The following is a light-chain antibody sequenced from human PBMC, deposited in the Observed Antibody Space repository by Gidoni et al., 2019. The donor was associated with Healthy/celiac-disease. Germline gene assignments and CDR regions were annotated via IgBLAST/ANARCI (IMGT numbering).Light chain of an antibody. CDR1: QDISNY. CDR2: DAS. Sequence: DIQMTQSPSSLSASVGDRVTITCQASQDISNYLNWYQQKQGKAPKLLIYDASNLETGVPSRFSGSGSGTDFTFTISSLQPEDIATYYCKQYDNLPTFGQGTKVEIK. CDR3: KQYDNLPT. J-gene: IGKJ1*01. V-gene: IGKV1-33*01.